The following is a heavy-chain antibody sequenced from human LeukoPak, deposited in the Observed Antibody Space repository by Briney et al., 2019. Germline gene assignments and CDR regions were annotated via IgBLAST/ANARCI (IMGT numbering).Heavy chain of an antibody. V-gene: IGHV4-59*01. D-gene: IGHD4-17*01. J-gene: IGHJ3*02. Sequence: GGSXXXYYWSWIRQPPGKGLEWIGYIYYSGSTNYNPSLKSRVTISVDTSKNQFSLKLSSVTAADTAVYYCARDDYGGNDAFDIWGQGTMVTVSS. CDR3: ARDDYGGNDAFDI. CDR2: IYYSGST. CDR1: GGSXXXYY.